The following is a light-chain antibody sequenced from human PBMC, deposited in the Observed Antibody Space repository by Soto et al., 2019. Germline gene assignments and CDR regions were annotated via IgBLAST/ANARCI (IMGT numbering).Light chain of an antibody. CDR1: QSISGT. J-gene: IGKJ5*01. V-gene: IGKV3-15*01. CDR2: GAS. Sequence: EIVMTQSPATLSVSPWGRATLSCRASQSISGTLAWYQQKPGQAPRLLIYGASTRATSFPARFSGSGSGTDFTLTISGLEPEDFAIYYCQQRSNWPPITFGQGTRLEIK. CDR3: QQRSNWPPIT.